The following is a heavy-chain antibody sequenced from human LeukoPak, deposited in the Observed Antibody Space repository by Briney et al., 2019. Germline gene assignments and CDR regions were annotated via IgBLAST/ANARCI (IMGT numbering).Heavy chain of an antibody. CDR1: GFTFSGSA. CDR3: TRRTYYYDSSGSPTEYFQH. V-gene: IGHV3-73*01. Sequence: GGPLRLSCAASGFTFSGSAMHWVRQASGKGLEWVGRIRSKANSYATAYAASVKGRFTISRDDSKNTAYLQMNSLKTEDTAVYYCTRRTYYYDSSGSPTEYFQHWGQGTLVTVSS. J-gene: IGHJ1*01. CDR2: IRSKANSYAT. D-gene: IGHD3-22*01.